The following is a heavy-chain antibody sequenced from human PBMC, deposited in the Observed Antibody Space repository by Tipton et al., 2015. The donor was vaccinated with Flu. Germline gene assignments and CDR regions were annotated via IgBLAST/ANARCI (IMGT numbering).Heavy chain of an antibody. V-gene: IGHV4-61*02. D-gene: IGHD3-10*01. J-gene: IGHJ4*02. CDR3: ARSPSYSGSGNYPYYFDF. Sequence: LRLSYSVSGGSFSSGSYYWTWIRQSAGNGLEWIGRIYTTGCTNYNPSLKSRVTLSVDTTENQFSLKLSSVTAADTAVYYCARSPSYSGSGNYPYYFDFWGQDTLLTVSS. CDR2: IYTTGCT. CDR1: GGSFSSGSYY.